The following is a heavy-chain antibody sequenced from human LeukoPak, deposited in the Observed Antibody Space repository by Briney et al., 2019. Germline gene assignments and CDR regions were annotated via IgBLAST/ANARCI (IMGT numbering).Heavy chain of an antibody. CDR3: ARVSGKYSLDY. Sequence: PSETLSLTCTVSGGSNSSGFYYWNWIRQPAGKGLEWIGRIYTSGSTNYNPSLKSRVTMSVDTSKNQFSLKLSSVTAADTAVYYCARVSGKYSLDYWGQGTLVTVSS. CDR2: IYTSGST. V-gene: IGHV4-61*02. J-gene: IGHJ4*02. D-gene: IGHD2-15*01. CDR1: GGSNSSGFYY.